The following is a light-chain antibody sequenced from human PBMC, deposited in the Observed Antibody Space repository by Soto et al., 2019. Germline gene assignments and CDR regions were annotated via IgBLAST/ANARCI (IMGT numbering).Light chain of an antibody. J-gene: IGKJ4*01. V-gene: IGKV3-20*01. CDR3: QPYDSSPLT. CDR1: QSVSSSY. CDR2: GAS. Sequence: EIVLTQSPGTLSLSPGERATLSCRASQSVSSSYLAWYQHKPGQAPRLLIYGASSRATGIPDRFSGSGSGTDFTLTSSRLEPDDFAVYYCQPYDSSPLTFGGGTEVEIK.